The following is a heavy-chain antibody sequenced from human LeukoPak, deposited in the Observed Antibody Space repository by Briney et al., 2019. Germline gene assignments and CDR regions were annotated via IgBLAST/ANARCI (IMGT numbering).Heavy chain of an antibody. V-gene: IGHV4-39*01. D-gene: IGHD3-10*01. J-gene: IGHJ4*01. CDR2: LFNSGST. CDR3: ARHNSMVRGALDY. CDR1: GGSMSSSSYYYY. Sequence: PSETLSLTCSVSGGSMSSSSYYYYWGWIRRPPGKGLEWIGSLFNSGSTYYNPSLKSRLTMSVDTSKNQFSMRLTSVTAADTAVYYCARHNSMVRGALDYWGQGILVTVSS.